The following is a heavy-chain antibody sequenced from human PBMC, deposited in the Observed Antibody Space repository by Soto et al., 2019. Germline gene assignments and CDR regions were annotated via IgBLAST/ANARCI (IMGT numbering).Heavy chain of an antibody. D-gene: IGHD6-6*01. J-gene: IGHJ4*02. CDR1: GFTFSSYS. Sequence: GGSLRLSCAASGFTFSSYSMNWVRQAPGKGLEWVSSISSSSSYIYYADSVKGRFTISRDNAKNSLYLQMNSLRAEDTAVYYCARDRVAARLTPDYWGQGTLVTAPQ. CDR2: ISSSSSYI. V-gene: IGHV3-21*01. CDR3: ARDRVAARLTPDY.